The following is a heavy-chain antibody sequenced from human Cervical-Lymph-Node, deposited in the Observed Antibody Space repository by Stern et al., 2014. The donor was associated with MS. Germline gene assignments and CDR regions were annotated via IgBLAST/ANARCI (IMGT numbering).Heavy chain of an antibody. CDR1: GFTFSSYP. CDR2: ISYDGSNK. D-gene: IGHD3-22*01. CDR3: ARELRKVIIEYYFHY. Sequence: VQLLESGGGVVQPGRSLRLSCAASGFTFSSYPMHWVRQAPGKRLEWVAIISYDGSNKYYADSVKGRFTISRDNSKNTVDLQMNSLGPEDTAVYYCARELRKVIIEYYFHYWGQGTLVTVSS. V-gene: IGHV3-30-3*01. J-gene: IGHJ4*02.